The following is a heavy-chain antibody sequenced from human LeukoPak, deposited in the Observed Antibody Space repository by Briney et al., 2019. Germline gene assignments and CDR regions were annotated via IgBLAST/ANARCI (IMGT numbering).Heavy chain of an antibody. Sequence: GGSPRLSCAASGFTFSSYGMHWVRQAPGKGLEWVAVISYDGSNKYYADSVKGRFTISRDNSKNTLYLQMNSLRAEDTAVYYCAKDLRWLQPYWGQGTLVTVSS. V-gene: IGHV3-30*18. CDR3: AKDLRWLQPY. CDR2: ISYDGSNK. J-gene: IGHJ4*02. D-gene: IGHD5-24*01. CDR1: GFTFSSYG.